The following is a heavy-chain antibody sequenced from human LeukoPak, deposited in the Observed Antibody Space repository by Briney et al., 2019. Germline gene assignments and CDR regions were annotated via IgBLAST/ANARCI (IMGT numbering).Heavy chain of an antibody. V-gene: IGHV3-48*03. CDR3: ARGGGNDYRYNAFDI. Sequence: PGGSLRLSCAASGFTFSSHEMNWVRQAPGKGLECVSYISSSGSRKYYAHSVKGRFTISRDNAKNSLYLEMNRLRAEETAVYYCARGGGNDYRYNAFDIWGQGTMVTVSS. D-gene: IGHD4-11*01. CDR1: GFTFSSHE. J-gene: IGHJ3*02. CDR2: ISSSGSRK.